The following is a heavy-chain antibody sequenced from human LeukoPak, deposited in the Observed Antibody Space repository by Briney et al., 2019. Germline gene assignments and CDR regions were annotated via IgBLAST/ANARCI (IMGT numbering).Heavy chain of an antibody. D-gene: IGHD6-19*01. CDR1: GFTYSSYG. V-gene: IGHV3-33*01. CDR2: IWYDGSNK. CDR3: ARGQSSGWKGGKDFDY. J-gene: IGHJ4*02. Sequence: GGSLRLSCAASGFTYSSYGMHWVRQAPGKGLEWVAVIWYDGSNKYYADSVKGRFTISRDNSKNTLYLQMNSLRAEDTAVYYCARGQSSGWKGGKDFDYWGREPWSPSPQ.